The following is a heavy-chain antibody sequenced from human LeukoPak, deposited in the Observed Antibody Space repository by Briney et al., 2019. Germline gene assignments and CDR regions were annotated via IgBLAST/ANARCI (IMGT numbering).Heavy chain of an antibody. CDR3: AKDGGDIVAQYYFDY. V-gene: IGHV3-30*18. CDR1: GFTFSSYG. D-gene: IGHD5-12*01. CDR2: ISYDGSNK. Sequence: GRSLRLSCAASGFTFSSYGMHWVRQAPGKGLEWVAVISYDGSNKYYADSVKGRFTISRDNSKNTLYLQMNSLRAEDTAVYYCAKDGGDIVAQYYFDYWGQGTLVTVSS. J-gene: IGHJ4*02.